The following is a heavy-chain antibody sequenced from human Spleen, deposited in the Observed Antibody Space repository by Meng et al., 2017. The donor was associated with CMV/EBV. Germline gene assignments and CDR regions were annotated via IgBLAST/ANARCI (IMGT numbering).Heavy chain of an antibody. J-gene: IGHJ4*02. CDR3: ARGPSAAWGDY. CDR1: GYRFTNYW. CDR2: IYPGDSDT. V-gene: IGHV5-51*01. Sequence: GGSLRLSCKGSGYRFTNYWNGWVRQMPGKGLEWMGIIYPGDSDTRYSPSFQGQVTISADKSISTAYLQWNSLKASDTAVYYCARGPSAAWGDYWGQGTLVTVSS. D-gene: IGHD3-16*01.